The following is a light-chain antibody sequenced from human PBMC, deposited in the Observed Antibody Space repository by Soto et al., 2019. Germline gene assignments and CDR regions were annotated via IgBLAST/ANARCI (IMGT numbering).Light chain of an antibody. V-gene: IGKV3-11*01. CDR2: DAS. J-gene: IGKJ4*01. CDR3: QHRSDWPPRLT. CDR1: RSVSSY. Sequence: EIVLTQSPATLSLSPGERATLSCGASRSVSSYLAWYQQKPGQAPRLLIYDASYRATGIPARFSGSGSGTDFTLPISTLEPEEFAVYDCQHRSDWPPRLTFGGVTKVEIK.